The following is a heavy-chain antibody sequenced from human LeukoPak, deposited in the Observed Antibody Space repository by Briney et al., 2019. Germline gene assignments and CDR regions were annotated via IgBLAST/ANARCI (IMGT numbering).Heavy chain of an antibody. D-gene: IGHD3-9*01. CDR3: ALGLVTDY. Sequence: PGGSLRLSCAASGFTVSSNFMSWVRQAPGKGLEWVSVIYSGGSTYYADSAKGRFTISRDNSKNTRYLQMNSLRVEDTAVYYCALGLVTDYWGQGTLVTVSS. V-gene: IGHV3-66*01. CDR2: IYSGGST. J-gene: IGHJ4*02. CDR1: GFTVSSNF.